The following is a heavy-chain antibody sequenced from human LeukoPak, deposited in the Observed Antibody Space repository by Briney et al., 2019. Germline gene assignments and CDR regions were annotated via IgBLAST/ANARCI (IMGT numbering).Heavy chain of an antibody. J-gene: IGHJ3*02. CDR3: AKDRLQYRNNWLGAFDI. V-gene: IGHV3-43*02. Sequence: GGSLRLSCTASGFTFDDYAMHWVRQAPGKGLEGVSLITGDGASTDYADSVKGRFTIFRDNSRNSLYLQMNSLTTEDTAFYYCAKDRLQYRNNWLGAFDIWGQGTMVIVSS. D-gene: IGHD1-1*01. CDR2: ITGDGAST. CDR1: GFTFDDYA.